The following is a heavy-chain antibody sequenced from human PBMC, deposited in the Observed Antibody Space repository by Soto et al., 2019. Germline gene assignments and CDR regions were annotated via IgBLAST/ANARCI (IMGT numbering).Heavy chain of an antibody. CDR2: TYFRSKWYN. CDR3: ARGIRYYDSSGYYSDWFDP. CDR1: GDSVSSNTAS. V-gene: IGHV6-1*01. J-gene: IGHJ5*02. D-gene: IGHD3-22*01. Sequence: PSQTLSLTCAISGDSVSSNTASWNWIRQSPSRGLEWLGRTYFRSKWYNDYAVSVKSRIIISPDTSNNQFSLQLNSVTPEDTAVYYCARGIRYYDSSGYYSDWFDPWGQGTLVTVSS.